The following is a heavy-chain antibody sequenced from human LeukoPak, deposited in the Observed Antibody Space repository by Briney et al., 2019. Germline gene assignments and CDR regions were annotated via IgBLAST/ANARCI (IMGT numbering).Heavy chain of an antibody. CDR2: IYYSGNT. CDR1: GGSISSSSDY. V-gene: IGHV4-39*01. D-gene: IGHD6-19*01. CDR3: ARLVAVAANYFDS. Sequence: PSETLSLTCTVSGGSISSSSDYWGWIRQPPGKGLEWIGSIYYSGNTYYNPSLKSRVTISVDTSKNQFSLKLTSVTAADTAIYYCARLVAVAANYFDSWGQGTLVTVSS. J-gene: IGHJ4*02.